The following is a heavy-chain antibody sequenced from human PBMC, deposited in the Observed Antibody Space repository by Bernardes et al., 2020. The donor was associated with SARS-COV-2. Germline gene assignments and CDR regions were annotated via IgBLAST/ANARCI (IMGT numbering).Heavy chain of an antibody. CDR3: ARQDFIAAAGTRWFDP. V-gene: IGHV4-39*01. J-gene: IGHJ5*02. Sequence: SETLSLTCIVSGGSISSSFYYWGWIRQPPGKGLEWIGSIFYSGSTHYNPSLKSRVTITVHTSKHHFSLTLSSVTAADTAVYHCARQDFIAAAGTRWFDPWGQGTLVTVSS. D-gene: IGHD6-13*01. CDR1: GGSISSSFYY. CDR2: IFYSGST.